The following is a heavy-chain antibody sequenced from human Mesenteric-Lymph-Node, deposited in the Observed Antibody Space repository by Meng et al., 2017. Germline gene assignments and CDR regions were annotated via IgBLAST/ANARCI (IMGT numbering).Heavy chain of an antibody. CDR3: ARDRGYYGYYYYGMDV. Sequence: ASVKVSCKASGYTFTGYYMHWVRQAPGQGLEWMGRINPNSGGTNYAQKFQGRVTMTRDTSISTAYMELSRLRSDDTAVYYCARDRGYYGYYYYGMDVWGQGTTVTVSS. D-gene: IGHD3-22*01. CDR2: INPNSGGT. J-gene: IGHJ6*02. CDR1: GYTFTGYY. V-gene: IGHV1-2*06.